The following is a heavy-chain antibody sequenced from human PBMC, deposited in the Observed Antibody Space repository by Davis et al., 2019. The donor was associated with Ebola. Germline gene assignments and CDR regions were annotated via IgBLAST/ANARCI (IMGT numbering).Heavy chain of an antibody. CDR3: AKDRGVTTRRVGPPDY. D-gene: IGHD4-17*01. J-gene: IGHJ4*02. CDR2: ISGSGGST. Sequence: PGGSLRLSCAASGFTFSSYAMRWVRQAPGKGLEWVSAISGSGGSTYYAGSVKGRFTISRDNSKNTQHLQGNSLRAEDTAVYYCAKDRGVTTRRVGPPDYWGQGTLVTVSS. CDR1: GFTFSSYA. V-gene: IGHV3-23*01.